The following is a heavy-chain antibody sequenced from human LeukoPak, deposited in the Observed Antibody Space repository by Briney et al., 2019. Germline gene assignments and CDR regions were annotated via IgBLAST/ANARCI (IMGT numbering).Heavy chain of an antibody. CDR3: ARGFESIVGATYFDY. Sequence: GGSLRLSCAASGFTVSSNYMSWVRQAPGKGLEWVSVIYSGGSTYYADSVKGRFTISRDNSKNTLYLQMNSLRAEDTAVYYCARGFESIVGATYFDYWGQGTLVTVSS. CDR2: IYSGGST. J-gene: IGHJ4*02. D-gene: IGHD1-26*01. CDR1: GFTVSSNY. V-gene: IGHV3-53*01.